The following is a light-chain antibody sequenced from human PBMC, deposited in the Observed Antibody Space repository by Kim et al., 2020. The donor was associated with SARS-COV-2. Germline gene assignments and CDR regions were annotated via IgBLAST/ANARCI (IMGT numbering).Light chain of an antibody. J-gene: IGLJ3*02. V-gene: IGLV3-9*01. CDR2: RDS. Sequence: SGALEQTARITGGGNNIGSKNVHWYQQKPGQAPVLVIYRDSNRPSGIPERFSGSNSGNTATLTISRAQAGDEADYYCQVWDSSTRVFGGGTQLTVL. CDR1: NIGSKN. CDR3: QVWDSSTRV.